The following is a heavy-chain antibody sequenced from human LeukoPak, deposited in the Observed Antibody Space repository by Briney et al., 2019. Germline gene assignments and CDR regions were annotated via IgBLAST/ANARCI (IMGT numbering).Heavy chain of an antibody. Sequence: SETLSLTCTVSGGSISSSSYYWVWLRQPPGKGLEWIGSIYYSVSTYYNPSLKSRVTISVDTSKNQFSLKLSSVTAADTAVYYCARHARRYYYYYGMDVWGQGTTVTVSS. CDR1: GGSISSSSYY. J-gene: IGHJ6*02. V-gene: IGHV4-39*01. CDR3: ARHARRYYYYYGMDV. CDR2: IYYSVST.